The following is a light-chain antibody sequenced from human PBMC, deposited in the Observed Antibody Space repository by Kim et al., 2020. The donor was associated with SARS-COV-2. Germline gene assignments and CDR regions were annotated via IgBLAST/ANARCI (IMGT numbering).Light chain of an antibody. CDR1: TSDVGCYNL. V-gene: IGLV2-11*03. Sequence: GQSITISGTGTTSDVGCYNLVSWFQLFPGKAPRLLIYDVTKRPSGVPDRFSGSTSGNTAFLTISGLQADDEADNFCFSYTSSSSRVFGEGTQLTVL. CDR2: DVT. J-gene: IGLJ2*01. CDR3: FSYTSSSSRV.